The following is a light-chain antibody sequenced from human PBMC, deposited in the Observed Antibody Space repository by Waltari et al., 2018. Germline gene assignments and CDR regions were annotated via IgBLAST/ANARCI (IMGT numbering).Light chain of an antibody. CDR3: QQYYTTPYT. CDR2: CAS. CDR1: QSVLYSANNKNY. J-gene: IGKJ2*01. Sequence: DIVMTQSPDSLAMSLGERATINCKSSQSVLYSANNKNYLAWYQQKPGQPPNLLISCASTRESGVPDRFSGSGSGTDFTLTISSLQAEDVAVYYCQQYYTTPYTFGQGTKLEIK. V-gene: IGKV4-1*01.